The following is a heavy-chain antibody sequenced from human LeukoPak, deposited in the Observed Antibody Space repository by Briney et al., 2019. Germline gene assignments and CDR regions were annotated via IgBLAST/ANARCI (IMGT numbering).Heavy chain of an antibody. D-gene: IGHD3-10*01. V-gene: IGHV3-7*01. Sequence: GGSLRLSCAASGFTFSSYWMSWVRQAPGEGLEWVANIKQDGSEKYYVDSVKGRFTISRDNAKNSRYLQMNSLRAEDTAVYYCAREGPEGNYGSGIQDAFDIWGQGTMVTVSS. CDR1: GFTFSSYW. CDR3: AREGPEGNYGSGIQDAFDI. CDR2: IKQDGSEK. J-gene: IGHJ3*02.